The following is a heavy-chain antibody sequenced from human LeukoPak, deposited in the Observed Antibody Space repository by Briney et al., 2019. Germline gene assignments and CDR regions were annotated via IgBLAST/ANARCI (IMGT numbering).Heavy chain of an antibody. CDR2: IKSKTDGGTT. V-gene: IGHV3-15*01. Sequence: GGSLRLSCAASGFTFSNAWMSRVRQAPGKGLEWVGRIKSKTDGGTTDYAAPVKGRFTISRDDSKNTLYLQMNSLKTEDTAVYYCTTGGPVTPSDFDIWGQGTMVTVSS. CDR3: TTGGPVTPSDFDI. D-gene: IGHD3/OR15-3a*01. J-gene: IGHJ3*02. CDR1: GFTFSNAW.